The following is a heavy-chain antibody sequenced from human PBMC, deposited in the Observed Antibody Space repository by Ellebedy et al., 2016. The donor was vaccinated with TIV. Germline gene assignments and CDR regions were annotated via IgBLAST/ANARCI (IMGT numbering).Heavy chain of an antibody. CDR3: ARGPYPSGGYTIDV. J-gene: IGHJ6*02. CDR1: GASIKSYC. D-gene: IGHD6-25*01. Sequence: MPGGSLRLSCTVSGASIKSYCWSWVRQPAGKGLEWIGRICGSGSTNYNPSLKSRVTMSLDTSKNQFSLDLSSVTAADTAIYNCARGPYPSGGYTIDVWGQGTAVTVSS. V-gene: IGHV4-4*07. CDR2: ICGSGST.